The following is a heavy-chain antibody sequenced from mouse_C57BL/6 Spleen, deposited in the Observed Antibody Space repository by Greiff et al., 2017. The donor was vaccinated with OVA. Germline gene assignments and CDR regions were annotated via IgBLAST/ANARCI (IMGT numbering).Heavy chain of an antibody. D-gene: IGHD1-1*01. CDR1: GFTFTDYY. J-gene: IGHJ4*01. CDR2: IRNKANGYTT. CDR3: ARSPLTYYYAMDY. V-gene: IGHV7-3*01. Sequence: EVKLVESGGGLVQPGGSLSLSCAASGFTFTDYYMSWVRQPPGKALEWLGFIRNKANGYTTEYSASVKGRFTISRDNSQSILYLQMNALRAEDSATYYCARSPLTYYYAMDYWGQGTSVTVSS.